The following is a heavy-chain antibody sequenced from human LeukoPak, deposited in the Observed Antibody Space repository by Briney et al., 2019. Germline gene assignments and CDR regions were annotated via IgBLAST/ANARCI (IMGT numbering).Heavy chain of an antibody. CDR2: INPSSGGA. CDR3: ARASGSPNPPFDY. V-gene: IGHV1-2*02. CDR1: GYTFTGYY. D-gene: IGHD1-26*01. J-gene: IGHJ4*03. Sequence: ASVKVSCKASGYTFTGYYMHWVRQAPGQGLEWMGWINPSSGGANYAQKFQGRVTMTRDTSISTAYMELSRLRSDDTAVYYCARASGSPNPPFDYWGQGTTVTVSS.